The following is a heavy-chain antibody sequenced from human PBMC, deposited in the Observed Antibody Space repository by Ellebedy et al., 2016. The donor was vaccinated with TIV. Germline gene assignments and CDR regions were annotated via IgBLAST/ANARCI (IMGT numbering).Heavy chain of an antibody. CDR2: ISGSGGST. CDR3: AKDRSSGWPYWYFDL. J-gene: IGHJ2*01. V-gene: IGHV3-23*01. CDR1: GFTFSSYA. D-gene: IGHD6-19*01. Sequence: GESLKISXAASGFTFSSYAMSWVRQAPGKGLEWVSAISGSGGSTYYADSVKGRFTISRDNSKNTLYLQMNSLRAEDTAVYYCAKDRSSGWPYWYFDLWGRGTLVTVSS.